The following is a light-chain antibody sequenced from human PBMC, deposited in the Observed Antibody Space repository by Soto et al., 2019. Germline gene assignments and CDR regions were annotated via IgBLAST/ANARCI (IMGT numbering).Light chain of an antibody. Sequence: EIVLTQSPGTLSLSPGERATLSCRASQSVSTNYLAWYQQKPGRAPRLLIYGASSRVTGIPGGFSGSGSGTDFTLTISRLEPEEVAVYYCQQYGSSPSITFGQGTRLGL. J-gene: IGKJ5*01. CDR2: GAS. CDR3: QQYGSSPSIT. CDR1: QSVSTNY. V-gene: IGKV3-20*01.